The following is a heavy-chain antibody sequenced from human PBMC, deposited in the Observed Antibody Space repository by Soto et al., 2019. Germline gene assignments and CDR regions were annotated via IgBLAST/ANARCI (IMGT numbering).Heavy chain of an antibody. CDR2: IKQDGSEK. CDR3: ARDFPYCSGGSCYYYGMDV. D-gene: IGHD2-15*01. CDR1: GFTFSTYW. J-gene: IGHJ6*02. Sequence: GGSLRLSCAASGFTFSTYWMSWVRQAPGKGLEWVANIKQDGSEKYFVDSAKGRFTISRDNAKNSLYLQMNSLRAEDTAVYYCARDFPYCSGGSCYYYGMDVWGQGTTVTVSS. V-gene: IGHV3-7*05.